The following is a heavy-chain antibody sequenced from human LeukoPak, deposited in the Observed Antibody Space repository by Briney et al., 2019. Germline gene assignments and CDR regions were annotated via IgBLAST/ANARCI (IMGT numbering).Heavy chain of an antibody. CDR1: GYTFTGYC. V-gene: IGHV1-2*02. D-gene: IGHD2-8*01. J-gene: IGHJ6*03. CDR3: ARDRSGYCNNGVCSSHPYYYYYYMDV. CDR2: INPNSGGT. Sequence: ASVKVSCKASGYTFTGYCMHWVRQAPGQGLEWMGWINPNSGGTNYAQKFQGRVTMTRDTSISTAYMELSRLRSDDTAVYYCARDRSGYCNNGVCSSHPYYYYYYMDVWGKGTTVTVSS.